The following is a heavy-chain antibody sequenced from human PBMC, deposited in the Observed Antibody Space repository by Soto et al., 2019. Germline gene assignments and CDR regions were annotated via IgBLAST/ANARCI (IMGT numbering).Heavy chain of an antibody. J-gene: IGHJ6*03. CDR3: AGEICNFRYLDV. CDR1: GVTVENYE. CDR2: IGTAGDT. V-gene: IGHV3-13*01. D-gene: IGHD4-4*01. Sequence: AASGVTVENYEGHGLLQAKGKGLEWVSAIGTAGDTYYPGSVKGRFTISRENAKNSLYLQMNSLRAGDSALYYCAGEICNFRYLDVWGNGTTVSVFS.